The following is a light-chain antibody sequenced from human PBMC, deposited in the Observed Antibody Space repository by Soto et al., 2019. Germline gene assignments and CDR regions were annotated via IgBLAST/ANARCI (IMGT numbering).Light chain of an antibody. Sequence: EIVLTQSPATLSLSPGEIATLSCRASQSISSYLAWYQQKPGQAPRLLIYDASNRATGIPARFSGSGSGTDFTLTISSLETEDFAVYYCQLRSNWPPALTFGGGTKVEIK. CDR2: DAS. CDR3: QLRSNWPPALT. J-gene: IGKJ4*01. CDR1: QSISSY. V-gene: IGKV3-11*01.